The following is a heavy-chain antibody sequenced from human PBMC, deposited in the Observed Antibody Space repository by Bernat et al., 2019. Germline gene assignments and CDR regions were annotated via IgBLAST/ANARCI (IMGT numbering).Heavy chain of an antibody. V-gene: IGHV3-7*03. CDR1: AFSLRRFW. J-gene: IGHJ4*02. CDR2: IKQDGSEE. D-gene: IGHD6-13*01. CDR3: ESQSWSRLDY. Sequence: EVQLVESGGGLVQGGGSLRLSCAASAFSLRRFWMSWGRQAPGKGLEWVANIKQDGSEEYCVASVSSRFTISRNNAKNPLYLQMNGLRAEYTAVYYSESQSWSRLDYWGQGTLVTVSS.